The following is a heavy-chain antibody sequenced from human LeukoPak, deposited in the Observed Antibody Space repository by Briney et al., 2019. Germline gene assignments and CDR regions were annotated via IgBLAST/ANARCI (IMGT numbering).Heavy chain of an antibody. D-gene: IGHD3-22*01. V-gene: IGHV4-59*01. J-gene: IGHJ6*03. CDR3: ARERPYYDSSGYYYYYYYMDV. CDR2: IYYSGST. CDR1: GGSISSYY. Sequence: SETLSLTCTVSGGSISSYYWSWIRRPPGKGLEWIGYIYYSGSTNYNPSLKSRVTISVDTSKNQFSLKLSSVTAADTAVYYCARERPYYDSSGYYYYYYYMDVWGKGTTVTISS.